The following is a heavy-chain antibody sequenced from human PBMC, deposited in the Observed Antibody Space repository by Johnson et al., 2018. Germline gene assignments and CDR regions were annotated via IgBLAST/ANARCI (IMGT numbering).Heavy chain of an antibody. J-gene: IGHJ3*02. V-gene: IGHV1-69*01. CDR1: GGTFSSYA. CDR3: ARDGPAFDI. CDR2: IIPMFDTT. Sequence: VQLVETGAEVKKXGSSVKVSCKASGGTFSSYALNWVRQAPGQGLEWMGGIIPMFDTTKYAKKFQGRVTFTADESPTPAFMELSGLTSEDTAIYHCARDGPAFDIWGQGTMVTVSA.